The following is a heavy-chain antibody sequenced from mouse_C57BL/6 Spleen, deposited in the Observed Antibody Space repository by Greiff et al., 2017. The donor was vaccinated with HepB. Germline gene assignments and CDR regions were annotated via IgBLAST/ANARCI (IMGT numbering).Heavy chain of an antibody. J-gene: IGHJ1*03. CDR2: ISYSGST. Sequence: DVQLQESGPGLAKPSQTLSLTCSVTGYSITSDYWNWIRKFPGNKLEYMGYISYSGSTYYNPSLKSRISITRDTSKNQYYLQLNSVTTEDTATYYCARFYDYDVGYWYFDVWGTGTTVTVSS. D-gene: IGHD2-4*01. V-gene: IGHV3-8*01. CDR1: GYSITSDY. CDR3: ARFYDYDVGYWYFDV.